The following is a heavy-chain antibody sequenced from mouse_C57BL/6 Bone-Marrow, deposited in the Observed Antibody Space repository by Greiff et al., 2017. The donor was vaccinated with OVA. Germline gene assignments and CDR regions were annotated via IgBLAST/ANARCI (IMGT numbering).Heavy chain of an antibody. CDR1: GYAFTNYL. CDR3: ARNYYGSSYGSYWYFDV. V-gene: IGHV1-54*01. D-gene: IGHD1-1*01. Sequence: QVHVKQSGAELVRPGTSVKVSCKASGYAFTNYLIEWVKQRPGQGLEWIGVINPGSGGTNYNEKFKGKATLTADKSSSTAYMQLSSLTSEDSAVYVCARNYYGSSYGSYWYFDVWGTGTTVTVSS. CDR2: INPGSGGT. J-gene: IGHJ1*03.